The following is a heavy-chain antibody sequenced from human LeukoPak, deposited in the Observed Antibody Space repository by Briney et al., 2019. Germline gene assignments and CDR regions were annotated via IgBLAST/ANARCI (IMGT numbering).Heavy chain of an antibody. J-gene: IGHJ4*02. D-gene: IGHD2-15*01. V-gene: IGHV3-23*01. CDR3: ARAPVTSCRGAFCYPFDI. Sequence: GGSLRLSCAASGFTFSSSAMSWVRQAPGKGLEWVSGISGSGGTTHYADSVKGRFTISRDNSKNTLYLQMNSLRADDAAVYYCARAPVTSCRGAFCYPFDIWGQGTLVTVSS. CDR2: ISGSGGTT. CDR1: GFTFSSSA.